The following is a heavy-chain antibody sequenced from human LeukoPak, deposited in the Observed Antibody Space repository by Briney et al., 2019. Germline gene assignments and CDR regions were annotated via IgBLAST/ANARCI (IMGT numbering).Heavy chain of an antibody. J-gene: IGHJ4*02. D-gene: IGHD3-10*01. V-gene: IGHV1-2*02. CDR1: GYTFTDYY. Sequence: ASVKVSCKASGYTFTDYYMHWVRQAPGQGPEWIGWINSNRGATNYAQKFQGRVTMTRDRSISTAYMELSRLGSDATAVYYCAREGVRGSGSYYSNRYFDYWGQGTLVTVSS. CDR3: AREGVRGSGSYYSNRYFDY. CDR2: INSNRGAT.